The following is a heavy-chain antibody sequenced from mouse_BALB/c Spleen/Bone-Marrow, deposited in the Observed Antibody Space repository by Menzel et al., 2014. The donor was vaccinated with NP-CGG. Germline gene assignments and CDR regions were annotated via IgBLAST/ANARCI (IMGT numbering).Heavy chain of an antibody. CDR2: IYPGDGDT. CDR3: ARGRDWDAWFAY. CDR1: GYAFSSSW. J-gene: IGHJ3*01. Sequence: QVQLQQSGPELVKPGASVKISCKASGYAFSSSWMNWVKQRPGQCLEWIGRIYPGDGDTNYNGKFKGKATLTADKSSSTAYMQLSSLTSVDSAVYFCARGRDWDAWFAYWGQGTLVTVSA. D-gene: IGHD4-1*01. V-gene: IGHV1-82*01.